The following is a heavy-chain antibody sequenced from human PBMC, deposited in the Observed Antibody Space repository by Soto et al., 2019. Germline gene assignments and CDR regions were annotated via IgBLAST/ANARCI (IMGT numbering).Heavy chain of an antibody. D-gene: IGHD5-18*01. V-gene: IGHV1-3*01. J-gene: IGHJ4*02. CDR3: ARDPGYSYGYN. CDR1: GYTFTSYA. Sequence: QVQLVQSGAEVKKPGASVKVSCKASGYTFTSYAMHWVRQAPGQRLEWMGWINAGNGNTKYSQKFQGRVTITRDTSARTVYMELSSLRSEDTAVYYCARDPGYSYGYNWGQGTLVTVSS. CDR2: INAGNGNT.